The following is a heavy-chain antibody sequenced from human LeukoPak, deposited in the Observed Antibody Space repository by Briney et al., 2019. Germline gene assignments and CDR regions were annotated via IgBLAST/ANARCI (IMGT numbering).Heavy chain of an antibody. CDR3: ARLQLRYFDWLHDY. Sequence: SETLSPTCTVSGGSISSYYWSWIRQPPGKGPEWIGYIYYSGSTDYNPSLQSRVTISVDTSKNQFSLKLSSVTAADTAVYYCARLQLRYFDWLHDYWGQGTLVTVSS. D-gene: IGHD3-9*01. CDR1: GGSISSYY. V-gene: IGHV4-59*08. CDR2: IYYSGST. J-gene: IGHJ4*02.